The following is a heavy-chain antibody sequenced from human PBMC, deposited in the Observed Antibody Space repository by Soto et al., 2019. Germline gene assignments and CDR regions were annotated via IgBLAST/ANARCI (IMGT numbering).Heavy chain of an antibody. D-gene: IGHD2-2*01. CDR2: ISAYNGNT. Sequence: QVQLVQSGAEVKKPGASVKVSCKASGYTFTSYGISWVRQAPGQRLEWMGWISAYNGNTNYAQKLQGRVTMTTDTSTSTAYMELRSLRSDDTAVYYCARDLDCSSTSCYRYNWFDPWGQGTLVTVSS. J-gene: IGHJ5*02. V-gene: IGHV1-18*01. CDR1: GYTFTSYG. CDR3: ARDLDCSSTSCYRYNWFDP.